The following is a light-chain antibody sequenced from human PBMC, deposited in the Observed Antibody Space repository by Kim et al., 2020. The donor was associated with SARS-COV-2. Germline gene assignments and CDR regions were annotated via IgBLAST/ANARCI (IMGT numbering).Light chain of an antibody. CDR1: QRISTL. CDR3: QQVHTPPLT. J-gene: IGKJ4*01. CDR2: AAS. Sequence: ASVGDIVTITCRASQRISTLVARYQPTPGKAPKLLIYAASTLKSGGPPRFSGSGSGTHFTLTISSLQPEDCATYYCQQVHTPPLTFGGGTKVDI. V-gene: IGKV1-9*01.